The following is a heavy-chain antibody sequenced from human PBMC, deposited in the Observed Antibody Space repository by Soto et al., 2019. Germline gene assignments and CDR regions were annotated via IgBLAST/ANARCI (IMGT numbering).Heavy chain of an antibody. J-gene: IGHJ4*02. CDR1: GYSFGTYW. V-gene: IGHV5-51*01. CDR3: ARRHTYGTDFDY. D-gene: IGHD3-10*01. CDR2: IYPGDSET. Sequence: GESLKLSCKGSGYSFGTYWIGWVRQMPGKGLEWMGIIYPGDSETRYSPSFQGQVTISADKSINTAYLQWGSLTASDTAMYYCARRHTYGTDFDYWGQGTLVTVSS.